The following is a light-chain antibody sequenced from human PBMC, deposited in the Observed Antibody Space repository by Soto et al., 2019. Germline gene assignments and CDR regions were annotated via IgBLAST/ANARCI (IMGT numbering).Light chain of an antibody. CDR3: CAYVNSRSYV. CDR2: EGS. Sequence: QSALTQPAAVSGSLGQSITISCTGTISDVGRFDVVSWYQQHPGQVPKPIIYEGSRPPSGVSSRFSGSKSGNTASLPSSGLQAEDEADYYCCAYVNSRSYVFGSGTKVTVL. CDR1: ISDVGRFDV. J-gene: IGLJ1*01. V-gene: IGLV2-23*01.